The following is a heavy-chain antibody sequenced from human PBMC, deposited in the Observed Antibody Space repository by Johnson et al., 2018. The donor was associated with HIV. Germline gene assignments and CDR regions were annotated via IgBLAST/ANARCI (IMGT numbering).Heavy chain of an antibody. V-gene: IGHV3-30-3*01. D-gene: IGHD6-13*01. CDR1: GFTFSSYA. CDR2: ISYDGSNK. Sequence: QVQLVESGGGVVQPGRSLRLSCAASGFTFSSYAMHWVRQAPGKGLEWVAVISYDGSNKYYADSVKGRFTISRDNSKNPLYLQMTSLRAEAPAAYYCARFAAAGDGFDIWGQGTMVTVSS. J-gene: IGHJ3*02. CDR3: ARFAAAGDGFDI.